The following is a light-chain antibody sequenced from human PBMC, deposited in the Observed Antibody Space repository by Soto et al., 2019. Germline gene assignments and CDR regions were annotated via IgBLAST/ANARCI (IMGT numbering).Light chain of an antibody. V-gene: IGKV3-11*01. CDR1: QSVSSY. CDR2: DTS. Sequence: VLTQSPATLSLSPGERATLSCRASQSVSSYLASYQQKPGQAPRLLIYDTSNRATGVPARFSGSGSGTDFTLTISSLEPEDCSIYYCQQRQYWPPITFGQGTRLEIK. J-gene: IGKJ5*01. CDR3: QQRQYWPPIT.